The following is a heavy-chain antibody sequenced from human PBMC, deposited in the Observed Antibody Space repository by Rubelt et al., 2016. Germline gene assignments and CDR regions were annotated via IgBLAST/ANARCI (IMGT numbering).Heavy chain of an antibody. Sequence: QGLEWMGIINPSGGSTSYAQKFQGRVTMTRDTSTSTVYMELSSLRSEDTAVYYCARDLQSYGADHWGQGTLVTVSS. J-gene: IGHJ4*02. CDR2: INPSGGST. CDR3: ARDLQSYGADH. D-gene: IGHD4-17*01. V-gene: IGHV1-46*03.